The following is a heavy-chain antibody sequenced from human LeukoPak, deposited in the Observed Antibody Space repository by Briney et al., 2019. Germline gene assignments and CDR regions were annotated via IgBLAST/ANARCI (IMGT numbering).Heavy chain of an antibody. CDR3: ARDIAVAGYNWFDP. D-gene: IGHD6-19*01. V-gene: IGHV7-4-1*02. CDR1: GYTFTSYA. J-gene: IGHJ5*02. CDR2: INTNTGNP. Sequence: ASVEVSCKASGYTFTSYAMNWVRQAPGQGLEWMGWINTNTGNPTYAQGFTGRFVFSLDTSVSTAYLQISSLKAEDTAVYYCARDIAVAGYNWFDPWGQGTLVTVSS.